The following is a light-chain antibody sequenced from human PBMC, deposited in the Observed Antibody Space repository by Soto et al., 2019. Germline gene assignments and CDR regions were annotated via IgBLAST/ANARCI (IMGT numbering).Light chain of an antibody. Sequence: EIVMTQSTATLSVSPGERAAVSCRASQSVSSNLAWYQQKPGQAPRLLIYGASTRATGIPARFSGSGSGTEFTLTISSLQSEDFAVYYCQQYNNWPPWTFGQGTKVDIK. CDR3: QQYNNWPPWT. CDR1: QSVSSN. CDR2: GAS. V-gene: IGKV3D-15*01. J-gene: IGKJ1*01.